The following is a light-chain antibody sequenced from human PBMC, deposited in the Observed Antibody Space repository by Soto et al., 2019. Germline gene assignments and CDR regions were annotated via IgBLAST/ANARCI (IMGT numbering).Light chain of an antibody. V-gene: IGKV3-11*01. Sequence: EIVLTHSPATLSLSPGERATLSCRASQSVSSYLAWYKQKPGQAPRLLIYDASNRATGIPARFSGSGSGTDFTLTISSLVPEDFAVYYCRQRSNWPRTFGQGTKVDIK. CDR3: RQRSNWPRT. CDR1: QSVSSY. J-gene: IGKJ1*01. CDR2: DAS.